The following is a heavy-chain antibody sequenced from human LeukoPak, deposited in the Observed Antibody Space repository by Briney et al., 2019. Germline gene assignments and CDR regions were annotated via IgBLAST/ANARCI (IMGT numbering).Heavy chain of an antibody. D-gene: IGHD1-26*01. Sequence: GGSLRLSCAASGFTFSVYSMNWVRQAPEKGLEWVGFIRSESYGGTPEYAASVEGRFTISRDDSKSIAYLQMNSLQTDDTAVYYCAKSYSGSYRGDSWGQGTLVTVSS. V-gene: IGHV3-49*04. CDR3: AKSYSGSYRGDS. CDR1: GFTFSVYS. CDR2: IRSESYGGTP. J-gene: IGHJ4*02.